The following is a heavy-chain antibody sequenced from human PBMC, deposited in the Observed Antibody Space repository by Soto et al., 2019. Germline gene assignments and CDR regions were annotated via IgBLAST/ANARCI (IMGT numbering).Heavy chain of an antibody. CDR2: ISYDGSNK. J-gene: IGHJ5*02. D-gene: IGHD5-12*01. CDR3: ARDLGYEDPNWFDP. CDR1: GFTFSSYA. V-gene: IGHV3-30-3*01. Sequence: PGGSLRLSCAASGFTFSSYAMHWVRQAPGKGLEWVAVISYDGSNKYYADSVKGRFTISRDNSKNTLYLQMNSLRAEDTAVYYCARDLGYEDPNWFDPWGQGTLVTVSS.